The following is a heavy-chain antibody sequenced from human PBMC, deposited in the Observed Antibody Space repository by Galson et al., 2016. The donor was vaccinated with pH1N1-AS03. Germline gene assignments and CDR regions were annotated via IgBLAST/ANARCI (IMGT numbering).Heavy chain of an antibody. Sequence: LRLSCAASGFTFSDRYMDWVRQAPGKGLEWVSIISGSGDSTKYADSVKGRLTISRDNSKNTLYLQMNSLRAEDTAVYYCAKADCSSSSCCRCNYWGQGTLVTVSS. CDR1: GFTFSDRY. J-gene: IGHJ4*02. CDR2: ISGSGDST. V-gene: IGHV3-23*01. D-gene: IGHD2-2*01. CDR3: AKADCSSSSCCRCNY.